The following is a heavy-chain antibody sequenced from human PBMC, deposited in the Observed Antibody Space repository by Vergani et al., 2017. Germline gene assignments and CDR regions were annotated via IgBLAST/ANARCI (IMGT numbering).Heavy chain of an antibody. CDR1: GLTFWKFG. D-gene: IGHD3-3*01. V-gene: IGHV3-9*01. CDR3: AKDHYDFWSGYPNLSPFDL. CDR2: ISWNSGSI. Sequence: EVDLVESGGGLAQPGGSLRLSCEASGLTFWKFGMHWVRQGPGKGLEWVSGISWNSGSIGYADSVKGRFTISRDNAKNSLYLQMNSLRAEDTALYYCAKDHYDFWSGYPNLSPFDLWGRGTLVTVSS. J-gene: IGHJ2*01.